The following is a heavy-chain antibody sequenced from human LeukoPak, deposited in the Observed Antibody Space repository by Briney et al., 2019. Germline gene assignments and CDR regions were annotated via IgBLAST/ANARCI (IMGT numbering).Heavy chain of an antibody. CDR3: ATDPRLLIY. J-gene: IGHJ4*01. V-gene: IGHV3-11*01. Sequence: GGSLRLSCVVSGFSFSDSYMTWIRQTPGKGLEWLAYISGSSSDIYYADSVKGRFTISRDSAKNSLFLQMNGLRPEDTALYYCATDPRLLIYWGHGTLVTVSS. CDR2: ISGSSSDI. D-gene: IGHD2-21*01. CDR1: GFSFSDSY.